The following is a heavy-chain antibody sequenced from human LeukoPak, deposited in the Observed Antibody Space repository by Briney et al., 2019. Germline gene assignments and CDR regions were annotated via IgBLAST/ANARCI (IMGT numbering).Heavy chain of an antibody. V-gene: IGHV3-7*01. CDR1: GFTFSRYW. D-gene: IGHD5-24*01. CDR3: ARDADLGATISGAFDI. Sequence: PGGSLRLSCAAYGFTFSRYWMTWVRQAPGKGLEWVASIKQDGSEKYYVDSVKGRFTVPRDNAKNSVYVQMNRLRVEDTAIYYCARDADLGATISGAFDIWGQGRKVTVSS. CDR2: IKQDGSEK. J-gene: IGHJ3*02.